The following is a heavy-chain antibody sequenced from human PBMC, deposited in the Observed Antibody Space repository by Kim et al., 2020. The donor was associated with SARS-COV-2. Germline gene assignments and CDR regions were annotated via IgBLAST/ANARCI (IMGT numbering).Heavy chain of an antibody. CDR2: IYPGDSDT. V-gene: IGHV5-51*01. D-gene: IGHD1-26*01. CDR3: ATTSRKVGASGSRAFDI. J-gene: IGHJ3*02. CDR1: GYSFTSYW. Sequence: GESLKISCKGSGYSFTSYWIGWVRQMPGKGLEWMGIIYPGDSDTRYSPSFQGQVTISADKSISTAYLQWSSLKASDTAMYYCATTSRKVGASGSRAFDIWGQGTMVTVSS.